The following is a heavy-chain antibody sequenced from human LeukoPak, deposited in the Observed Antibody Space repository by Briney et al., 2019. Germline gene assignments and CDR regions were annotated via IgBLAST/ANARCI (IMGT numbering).Heavy chain of an antibody. CDR3: AKNSGTMVTSFAY. CDR2: ISGNDGST. J-gene: IGHJ4*02. Sequence: GGSLRLSCAASGFTFSSYAMNWVRQAPGKGLEWISVISGNDGSTYYADSVEGRFTISRDNSKNTLYLQMDSLRAEDTAVYYCAKNSGTMVTSFAYWGQGTLVTVSS. V-gene: IGHV3-23*01. D-gene: IGHD1-7*01. CDR1: GFTFSSYA.